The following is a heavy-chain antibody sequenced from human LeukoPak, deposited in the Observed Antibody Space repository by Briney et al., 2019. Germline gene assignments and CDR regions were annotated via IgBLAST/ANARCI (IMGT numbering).Heavy chain of an antibody. J-gene: IGHJ6*02. CDR1: GYTFTGYY. Sequence: ASVKVSCKASGYTFTGYYMHWVRQAPGQGLEWMGWINPNSGGTNYAQKFQGRVTMTRDTSISTAYMELSRLRSDDTAVYYCARTAWFGDGSRGYGMDVWGQGTTVTVSS. CDR3: ARTAWFGDGSRGYGMDV. V-gene: IGHV1-2*02. CDR2: INPNSGGT. D-gene: IGHD3-10*01.